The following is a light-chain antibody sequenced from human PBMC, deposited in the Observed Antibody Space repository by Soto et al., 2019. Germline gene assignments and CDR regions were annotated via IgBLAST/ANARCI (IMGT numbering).Light chain of an antibody. V-gene: IGKV3-11*01. CDR1: ESVTSS. J-gene: IGKJ5*01. Sequence: EIVRTQTPATLSVSPGDRATLSCRASESVTSSLAGYQQKPGQAPRLLIYEASNRATGIPARFSGSGSGTDFTLTISSLEPEDFAVYYCQQRSNWPPLFGQGTRLEIK. CDR2: EAS. CDR3: QQRSNWPPL.